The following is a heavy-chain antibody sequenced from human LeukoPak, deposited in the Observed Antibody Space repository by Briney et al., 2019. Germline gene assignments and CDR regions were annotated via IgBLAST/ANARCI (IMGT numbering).Heavy chain of an antibody. J-gene: IGHJ4*02. CDR1: GFTVSNDY. CDR3: TRLLPSSHHFFDS. CDR2: IYGGGDT. V-gene: IGHV3-53*01. Sequence: GGSPKLSCAVSGFTVSNDYMSWVRQAPGKGLEWVSVIYGGGDTYYADSVRGRFTISRDNFENTLFLQMDSLRPEDTAVYYCTRLLPSSHHFFDSWGQGTLVTVSS. D-gene: IGHD6-6*01.